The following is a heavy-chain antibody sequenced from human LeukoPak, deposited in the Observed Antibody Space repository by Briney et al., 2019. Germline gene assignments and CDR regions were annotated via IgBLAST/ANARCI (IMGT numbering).Heavy chain of an antibody. CDR2: MNPNSGNT. CDR3: AIFYCGGDCYPENYYYYYMDV. CDR1: GYTFTSYD. Sequence: ASVKVSCKASGYTFTSYDINWVRQATGQGLEWMGWMNPNSGNTGYAQKFQGRVTMTRNTSISTAYMELSSLRSEDTAVYYCAIFYCGGDCYPENYYYYYMDVWGKGTTVTVSS. J-gene: IGHJ6*03. D-gene: IGHD2-21*02. V-gene: IGHV1-8*01.